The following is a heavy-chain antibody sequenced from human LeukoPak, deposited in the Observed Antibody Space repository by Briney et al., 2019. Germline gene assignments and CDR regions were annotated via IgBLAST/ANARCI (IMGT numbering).Heavy chain of an antibody. Sequence: WASVKVSCKASGYIFTNYYMHWVRQAPGEGLEWMGLINPTGGSTSYAQKFQGRVTMTRDTSTSTVYMELRSLRSEDTAVYYCARDHYHKIHSVMVTAPDYWGQGTLVIVSS. CDR2: INPTGGST. CDR3: ARDHYHKIHSVMVTAPDY. D-gene: IGHD2-21*02. J-gene: IGHJ4*02. CDR1: GYIFTNYY. V-gene: IGHV1-46*01.